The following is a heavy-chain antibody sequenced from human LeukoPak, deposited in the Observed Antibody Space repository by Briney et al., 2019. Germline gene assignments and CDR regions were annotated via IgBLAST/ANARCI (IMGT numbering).Heavy chain of an antibody. CDR1: GFTFSSYE. D-gene: IGHD5-18*01. CDR3: ARGDDSYGYGSHFDC. V-gene: IGHV3-48*03. CDR2: ISSSGHTT. J-gene: IGHJ4*02. Sequence: GGSLRLSCAASGFTFSSYEMNWVRQAPGKGLEWVSYISSSGHTTYYADSVKGRFTISRDNAKNSLYLQMNSLRAEDTAVYYCARGDDSYGYGSHFDCWGQGTLVTVSS.